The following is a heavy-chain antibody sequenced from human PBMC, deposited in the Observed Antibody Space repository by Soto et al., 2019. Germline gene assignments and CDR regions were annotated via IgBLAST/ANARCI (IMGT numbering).Heavy chain of an antibody. V-gene: IGHV4-34*01. CDR2: INHSGST. CDR1: GGSFSGYY. Sequence: SETLSLNCAVYGGSFSGYYWSWIRQPPGKGLEWIGEINHSGSTNYNPSLKSRVTISVDTSKNQFSLKLSSVTAADTAVYYCARRNHGNPKGNWFDPWGQGTLVTVSS. CDR3: ARRNHGNPKGNWFDP. J-gene: IGHJ5*02. D-gene: IGHD4-17*01.